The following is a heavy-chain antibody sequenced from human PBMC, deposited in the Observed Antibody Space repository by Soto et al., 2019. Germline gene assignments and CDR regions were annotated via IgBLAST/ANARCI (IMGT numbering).Heavy chain of an antibody. V-gene: IGHV3-33*01. CDR2: IWSDGTKK. CDR3: ARDWWEEPAGKETVSQFDY. D-gene: IGHD6-13*01. J-gene: IGHJ4*02. CDR1: GFPFSNYG. Sequence: QVHLVESGGGVVQPGRSLKLSCTASGFPFSNYGIHWVGQAPGRGLEWVAVIWSDGTKKFYAGSVRGRFTISRDNSKNTIYLQMNSLRAEDTAVYYCARDWWEEPAGKETVSQFDYWGQGTLVTVSS.